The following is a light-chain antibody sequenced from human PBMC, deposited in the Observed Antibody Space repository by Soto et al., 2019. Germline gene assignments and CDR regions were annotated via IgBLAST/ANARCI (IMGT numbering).Light chain of an antibody. J-gene: IGKJ1*01. CDR3: QQYNGSPWT. Sequence: DIQMTQSPSTLSASVGDRVTITCRASQNIGSWLAWYQQKPGKAPNYLIYDASNLESGVPSRFSGSGSGTEFTLTVDSLQPDDFATYYCQQYNGSPWTFGQGTKVEIK. CDR1: QNIGSW. V-gene: IGKV1-5*01. CDR2: DAS.